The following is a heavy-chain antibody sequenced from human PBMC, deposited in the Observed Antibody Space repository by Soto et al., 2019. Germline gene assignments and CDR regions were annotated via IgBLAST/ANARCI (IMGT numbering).Heavy chain of an antibody. CDR2: IKPDGSEK. CDR3: ARGDYYDSSGPFSDAFDI. J-gene: IGHJ3*02. Sequence: LRLSCAASGFTFSNFGMHWVRQAPDTGLEWVANIKPDGSEKWYVDSVKGRFTISRDNAKNSLYLQMNSLRAEDTAVYYCARGDYYDSSGPFSDAFDIWGQGTMVTVSS. CDR1: GFTFSNFG. V-gene: IGHV3-7*04. D-gene: IGHD3-22*01.